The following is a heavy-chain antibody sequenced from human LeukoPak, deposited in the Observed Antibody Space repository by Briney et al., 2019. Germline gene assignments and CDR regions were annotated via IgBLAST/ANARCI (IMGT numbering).Heavy chain of an antibody. CDR2: IYHSGST. Sequence: SGTLSLTCAVSGGSISSSNWWSWVRQPPGKGLEWIGEIYHSGSTNYNPSPKSRVTISVDKSKNQFSLKLSSVTAADTAVYYCARDPKGTTRWFDPWGQGTLVTVSS. D-gene: IGHD2/OR15-2a*01. J-gene: IGHJ5*02. CDR1: GGSISSSNW. CDR3: ARDPKGTTRWFDP. V-gene: IGHV4-4*02.